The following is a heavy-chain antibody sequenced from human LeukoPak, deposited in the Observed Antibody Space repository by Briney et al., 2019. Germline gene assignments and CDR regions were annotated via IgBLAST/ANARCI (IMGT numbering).Heavy chain of an antibody. D-gene: IGHD3-10*01. V-gene: IGHV3-64*01. J-gene: IGHJ4*02. Sequence: GVSLRLSCAASGFTFTTYSMYWVRQAPGKGLEYVSAITPTGGTTYYANSIKGRFTISRDTSKDTLYLQMGSLRPEDMAVYYCARGSRGPDHWGQGTLVTVSS. CDR3: ARGSRGPDH. CDR1: GFTFTTYS. CDR2: ITPTGGTT.